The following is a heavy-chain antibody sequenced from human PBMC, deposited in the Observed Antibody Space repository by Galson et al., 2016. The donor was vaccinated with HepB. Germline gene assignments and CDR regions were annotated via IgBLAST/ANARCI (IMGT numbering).Heavy chain of an antibody. CDR2: LSYSGSA. Sequence: ETLSLTCTVSGDSISIRGYYWAWIRQPPGKGLEWIGTLSYSGSAYYNPSLKSHFTISMGASRNQFSLQLTSVTAADTAVYYCARLFASGRKYDAFDIWGQGTVVTVSS. CDR3: ARLFASGRKYDAFDI. V-gene: IGHV4-39*01. J-gene: IGHJ3*02. CDR1: GDSISIRGYY. D-gene: IGHD3-10*01.